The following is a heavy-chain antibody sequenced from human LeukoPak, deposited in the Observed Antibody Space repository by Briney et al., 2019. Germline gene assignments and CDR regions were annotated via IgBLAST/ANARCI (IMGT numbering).Heavy chain of an antibody. V-gene: IGHV3-7*01. CDR3: ARALRYFDWLLFF. D-gene: IGHD3-9*01. J-gene: IGHJ4*02. CDR1: GFTFSSYW. Sequence: GGSLRLSCAASGFTFSSYWMSWVRQAPGKGLEWVANIKQDGSEEYYEDSVKGRFTISRDNAKNSLYLQMNSLRAEDTAVYYCARALRYFDWLLFFWGQGTLVTVSS. CDR2: IKQDGSEE.